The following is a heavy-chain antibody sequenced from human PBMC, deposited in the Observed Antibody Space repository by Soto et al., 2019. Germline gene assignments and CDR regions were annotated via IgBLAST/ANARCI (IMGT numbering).Heavy chain of an antibody. CDR3: ARGARRGLQPPGYVPY. D-gene: IGHD1-26*01. V-gene: IGHV4-59*01. J-gene: IGHJ4*02. CDR1: GGSISSYY. Sequence: SETLSLTCTVSGGSISSYYWSWIRQPPGKGLEWIGYIYYSGSTNYNPSLKSRVTISVDTSKNQFSLKLSSVTAADTAVYYCARGARRGLQPPGYVPYWAQGPLVPVAS. CDR2: IYYSGST.